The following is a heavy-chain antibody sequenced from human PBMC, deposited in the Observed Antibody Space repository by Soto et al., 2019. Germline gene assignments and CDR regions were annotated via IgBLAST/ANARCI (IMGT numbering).Heavy chain of an antibody. CDR1: GFTFSSYG. CDR3: AKDPRLDILTGPFDY. V-gene: IGHV3-30*18. D-gene: IGHD3-9*01. Sequence: QVQLVESGGGVVQPGRPLRLSCAASGFTFSSYGMHWVRQAPGKGLEWVAVISYDGSNKYYADSVKGRFTISRDNSKNTLYLQMNSLRAEDTAVYYCAKDPRLDILTGPFDYWGQGTLVTVSS. CDR2: ISYDGSNK. J-gene: IGHJ4*02.